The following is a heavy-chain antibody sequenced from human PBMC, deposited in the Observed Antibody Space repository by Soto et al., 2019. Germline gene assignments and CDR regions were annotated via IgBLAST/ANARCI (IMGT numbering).Heavy chain of an antibody. V-gene: IGHV4-31*03. D-gene: IGHD3-16*01. CDR3: ARSAVSVGGGWFDP. CDR1: GGSISTGGDGDY. Sequence: QVQLQESGPGLVKPSQTLSLSCTVSGGSISTGGDGDYWTWIRQHPEKGLEWIGYIYYTGSTYYNPSLKSRVAISVDTSKNHFSLKLSSVTAADTAVYYCARSAVSVGGGWFDPWGQGTLVTVSS. CDR2: IYYTGST. J-gene: IGHJ5*02.